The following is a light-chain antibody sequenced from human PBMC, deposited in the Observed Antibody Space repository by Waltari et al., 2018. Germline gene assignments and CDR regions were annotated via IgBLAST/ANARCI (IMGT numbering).Light chain of an antibody. V-gene: IGLV2-14*01. CDR1: SSDIGGYKF. J-gene: IGLJ2*01. Sequence: QSVLTQPASVSGSPGQSVTISCTGTSSDIGGYKFVSWYKQHPGQAPKLIIFEVNNRPSGVSIRFSGSKSDNTASLTISGLQAEDEADYYCSSYTSGTTLVAFGGGTRLTVL. CDR3: SSYTSGTTLVA. CDR2: EVN.